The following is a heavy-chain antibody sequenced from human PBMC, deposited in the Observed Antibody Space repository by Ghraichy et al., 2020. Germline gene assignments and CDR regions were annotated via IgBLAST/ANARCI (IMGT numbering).Heavy chain of an antibody. CDR1: GISVTDAW. J-gene: IGHJ6*02. Sequence: GESLNISCAAFGISVTDAWMSWVRQAPGKGLEWVGCLRRTDEGVTVQYAAPAKGRFTISRDDAKNTLYLQMNSLRTEDTGVYYCTKDSQKFKPGRTIAGVVIRGYSYSSSGIAVWGQGTTVTVSS. CDR2: LRRTDEGVTV. CDR3: TKDSQKFKPGRTIAGVVIRGYSYSSSGIAV. D-gene: IGHD3-3*01. V-gene: IGHV3-15*01.